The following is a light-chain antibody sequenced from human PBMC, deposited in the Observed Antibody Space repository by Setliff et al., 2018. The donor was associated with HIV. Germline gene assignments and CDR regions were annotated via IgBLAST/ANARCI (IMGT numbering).Light chain of an antibody. Sequence: QSVLTQPASVSGSPGQSITISCTGTSSDVGSYNHVSWYQQHPGKAPRLMIYEGRERPSGVSDRFSGSKSGNTASLTIYGLQAEDDGDYYCCSYADSTCYSVGTGTKV. CDR3: CSYADSTCYS. CDR2: EGR. J-gene: IGLJ1*01. CDR1: SSDVGSYNH. V-gene: IGLV2-23*01.